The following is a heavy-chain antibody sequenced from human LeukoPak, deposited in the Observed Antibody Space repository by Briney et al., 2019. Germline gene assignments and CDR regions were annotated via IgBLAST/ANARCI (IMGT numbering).Heavy chain of an antibody. CDR2: IYSGGST. V-gene: IGHV3-66*02. Sequence: PGGSLRLSCAASGFTVSSNYMSWVRQAPGRGLEWVSVIYSGGSTYYADSVKGRFTISRDNSKNTLYLQMNSLRAEDTAVYYCARGTDSLWFGELSCCAFDIWGQGTMVIVSS. CDR1: GFTVSSNY. J-gene: IGHJ3*02. D-gene: IGHD3-10*01. CDR3: ARGTDSLWFGELSCCAFDI.